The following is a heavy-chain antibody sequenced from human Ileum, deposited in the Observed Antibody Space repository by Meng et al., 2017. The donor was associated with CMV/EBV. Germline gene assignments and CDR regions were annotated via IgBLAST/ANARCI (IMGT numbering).Heavy chain of an antibody. CDR2: ISYDGSNK. CDR3: ATGWGAGHQLTQDF. CDR1: GFTFSSYA. D-gene: IGHD1-1*01. J-gene: IGHJ4*02. V-gene: IGHV3-30-3*01. Sequence: GGSLRLSCAASGFTFSSYAMHWVRQAPGKGLEWVAVISYDGSNKYYADSVKGRFTISRDNSKNTLYLQMNSLRVEDTAKYYCATGWGAGHQLTQDFWGRGTLVTVSS.